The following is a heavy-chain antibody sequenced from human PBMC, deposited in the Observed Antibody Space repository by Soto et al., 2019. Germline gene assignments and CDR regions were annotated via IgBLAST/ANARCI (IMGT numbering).Heavy chain of an antibody. J-gene: IGHJ4*02. CDR2: MSYDGTTK. D-gene: IGHD3-10*01. CDR3: AREVLWSRYFDY. V-gene: IGHV3-30-3*01. Sequence: QVQLVESGGGVVQPGRSLRLSCTASGFIFSNYVMYWVRQAPGKGLEWVAFMSYDGTTKSYADSVKGRFTISRDNPQNTLYLQMNSLRPEDTGVYSCAREVLWSRYFDYWGQGSLVTVSS. CDR1: GFIFSNYV.